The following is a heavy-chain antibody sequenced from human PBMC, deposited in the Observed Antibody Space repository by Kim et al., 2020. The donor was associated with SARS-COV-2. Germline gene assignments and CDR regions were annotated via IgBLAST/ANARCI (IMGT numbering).Heavy chain of an antibody. CDR3: ACSRVVAAYPFDY. J-gene: IGHJ4*02. V-gene: IGHV3-64*01. CDR2: ISSNGGST. Sequence: GGSLRLSCAASGFTFSSYAMHWVRQAPGKGLEYVSAISSNGGSTYYANSVKGRFTISRDNSKNTLYLQMGSLRAEDMAVYYCACSRVVAAYPFDYWGQGT. D-gene: IGHD2-15*01. CDR1: GFTFSSYA.